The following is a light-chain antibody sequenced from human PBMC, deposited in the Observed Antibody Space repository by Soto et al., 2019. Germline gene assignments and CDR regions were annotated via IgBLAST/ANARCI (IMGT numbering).Light chain of an antibody. Sequence: QSVLAQPPSASGTPGQRVTISCSGGSSNIGGEAVSWYQQFPVTAPKLLIFDTTQRPSGVPDRFSASKSGTSASLAISGLQSEDEADYYCAAWDDSLGGPVFGGGTKLTVL. CDR2: DTT. CDR1: SSNIGGEA. V-gene: IGLV1-44*01. J-gene: IGLJ3*02. CDR3: AAWDDSLGGPV.